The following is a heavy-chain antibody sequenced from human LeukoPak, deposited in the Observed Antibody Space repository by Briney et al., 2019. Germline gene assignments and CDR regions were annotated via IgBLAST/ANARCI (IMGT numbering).Heavy chain of an antibody. Sequence: GGSLRLSCAASGFTFSNSWMSWVRQAPGKGLEWVANIKQDGSEKYYVDSVKGRFTISRDNAKNSLYLQMNSLRAEDTAVYYCARDLYRIVVVPHYFDYWGQGTLVTVSS. CDR3: ARDLYRIVVVPHYFDY. D-gene: IGHD3-22*01. CDR1: GFTFSNSW. CDR2: IKQDGSEK. V-gene: IGHV3-7*01. J-gene: IGHJ4*02.